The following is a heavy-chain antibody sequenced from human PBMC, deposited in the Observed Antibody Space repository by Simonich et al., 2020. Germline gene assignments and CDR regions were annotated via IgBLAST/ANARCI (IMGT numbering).Heavy chain of an antibody. CDR1: GFTFSSYC. V-gene: IGHV3-21*01. CDR2: ISSSSSYI. D-gene: IGHD6-13*01. CDR3: ARDAAGDY. Sequence: EVQLVESGGGLVKPGGSLRLSCAASGFTFSSYCMNWVRQAPGKWLEWFSSISSSSSYIYYADSVMGRFTISRDNAKNSLYLQMNSLRAEDTAVYYCARDAAGDYWGQGTLVTVSS. J-gene: IGHJ4*02.